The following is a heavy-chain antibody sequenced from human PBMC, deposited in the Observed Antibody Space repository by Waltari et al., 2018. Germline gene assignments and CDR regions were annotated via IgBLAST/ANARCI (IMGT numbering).Heavy chain of an antibody. Sequence: QVQLVQSGAEVKKPGASVKVSCKVSGYTLTELTMPWVRQAPGKGLEWMGGFDPEDGETIYAQKFQGRVTMTEDTATDTAYMELSSLRSEDTAVYYCATGIVATPGVDYWGQGTLVTVSS. V-gene: IGHV1-24*01. CDR2: FDPEDGET. D-gene: IGHD5-12*01. CDR1: GYTLTELT. J-gene: IGHJ4*02. CDR3: ATGIVATPGVDY.